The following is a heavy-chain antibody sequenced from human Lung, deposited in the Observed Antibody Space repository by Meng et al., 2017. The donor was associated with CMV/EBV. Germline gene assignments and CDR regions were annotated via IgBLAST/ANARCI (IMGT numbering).Heavy chain of an antibody. CDR3: VRGSGREWFDP. V-gene: IGHV3-7*04. CDR1: GFTLSNYW. Sequence: GESLKISCAASGFTLSNYWMSWVRQAPGKGLEWVASINQDGSEKHYMDSVKGRFTISRDNAKNALYLEMNSLRAEDTALYFCVRGSGREWFDPWGQGTLVTVSS. D-gene: IGHD2-15*01. CDR2: INQDGSEK. J-gene: IGHJ5*02.